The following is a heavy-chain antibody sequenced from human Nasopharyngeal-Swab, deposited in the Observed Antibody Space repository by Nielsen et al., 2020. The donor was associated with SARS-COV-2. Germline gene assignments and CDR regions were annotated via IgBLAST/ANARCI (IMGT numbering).Heavy chain of an antibody. CDR1: GGSISSSSYY. Sequence: SETLSLTCTVSGGSISSSSYYWGWIRQPPGKGLEWIGSIYYSGSTYYNPSLKSRVTTSVDTSKNQFSLKLSSVTAADTAVYYCARGGIAAAGDYFDYWGQGTLVTVSS. J-gene: IGHJ4*02. CDR2: IYYSGST. V-gene: IGHV4-39*07. D-gene: IGHD6-13*01. CDR3: ARGGIAAAGDYFDY.